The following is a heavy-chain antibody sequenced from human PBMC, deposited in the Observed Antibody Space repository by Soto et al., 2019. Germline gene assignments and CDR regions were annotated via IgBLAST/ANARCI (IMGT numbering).Heavy chain of an antibody. J-gene: IGHJ4*02. V-gene: IGHV4-59*08. CDR2: IYDSGST. CDR1: GGTISCSY. CDR3: ARQCIY. D-gene: IGHD2-8*01. Sequence: SETLSLTYTVSGGTISCSYWSWIRQPPGKGLEWIGYIYDSGSTYYNSSLKSRVTMSVDTSKNQFSLKLSSVTAADTAVYYCARQCIYWGQGTSVTVS.